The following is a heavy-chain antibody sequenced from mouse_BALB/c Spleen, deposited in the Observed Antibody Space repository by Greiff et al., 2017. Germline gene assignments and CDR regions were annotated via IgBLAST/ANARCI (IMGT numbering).Heavy chain of an antibody. Sequence: QVQLQQSGAELARPGASVKMSCKASGYTFTSYTMHWVKQGPGQGREWIGYINPSSGYTNYNQKFKDKATLTADKSSSTAYMQLSSLTSEDSAVYYCARRRYDDYAMDYWGQGTSVTVSS. J-gene: IGHJ4*01. CDR1: GYTFTSYT. V-gene: IGHV1-4*01. D-gene: IGHD2-14*01. CDR3: ARRRYDDYAMDY. CDR2: INPSSGYT.